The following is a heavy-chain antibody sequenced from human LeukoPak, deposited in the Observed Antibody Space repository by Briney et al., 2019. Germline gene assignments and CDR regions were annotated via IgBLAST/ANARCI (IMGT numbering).Heavy chain of an antibody. CDR3: AKDHSQNFDY. Sequence: GGSLGLSCAASGFTFSNYGMHWVRQAPGKGLEWVAFLRRDGSDKYYADSVKGRFTISRDNSKNTLYLQMNSLRPEDTAVYYCAKDHSQNFDYWGQGTLVTVSS. J-gene: IGHJ4*02. V-gene: IGHV3-30*02. D-gene: IGHD5-18*01. CDR1: GFTFSNYG. CDR2: LRRDGSDK.